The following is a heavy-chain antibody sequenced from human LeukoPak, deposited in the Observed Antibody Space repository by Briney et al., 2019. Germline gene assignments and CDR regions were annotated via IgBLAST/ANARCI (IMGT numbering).Heavy chain of an antibody. J-gene: IGHJ4*02. CDR2: MSVGSGLI. V-gene: IGHV3-21*01. Sequence: GGSLRLSCAASGFTFSSYSMNWIRQAPGKGLEWISSMSVGSGLIYYAESVKGRFTVSRDNAKKSLYLQMNSLRAEDTAVYYCAREFEGTASGAGYWGQGTLVTVSS. CDR3: AREFEGTASGAGY. D-gene: IGHD1-26*01. CDR1: GFTFSSYS.